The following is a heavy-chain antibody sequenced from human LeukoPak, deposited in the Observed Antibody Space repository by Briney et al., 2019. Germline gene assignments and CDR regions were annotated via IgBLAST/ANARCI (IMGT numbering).Heavy chain of an antibody. D-gene: IGHD2-21*01. Sequence: SETLSLTCGVYGGSFSGYYWSWIRQPPGKGLEWIGEINDGGRSNYKSSLKSRVTISEDTSKNQFSLKLSSVTAADTAVYYCARQIAPWASFDPWGQGTLVTVSS. J-gene: IGHJ5*02. CDR1: GGSFSGYY. V-gene: IGHV4-34*01. CDR3: ARQIAPWASFDP. CDR2: INDGGRS.